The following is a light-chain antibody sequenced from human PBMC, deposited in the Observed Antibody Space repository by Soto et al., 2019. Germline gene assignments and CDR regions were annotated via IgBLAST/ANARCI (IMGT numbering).Light chain of an antibody. J-gene: IGLJ1*01. Sequence: QSVMTQPPSVSAAPGQKVTISCSGSSSNIGGHSVSWYQQLPGTAPKLLIYDDDKRPSGIPDRFSGSKSGTSATLGITGFQTGDEADYYCGSWNSSLGAYVFATGTKLTVL. CDR1: SSNIGGHS. CDR3: GSWNSSLGAYV. CDR2: DDD. V-gene: IGLV1-51*01.